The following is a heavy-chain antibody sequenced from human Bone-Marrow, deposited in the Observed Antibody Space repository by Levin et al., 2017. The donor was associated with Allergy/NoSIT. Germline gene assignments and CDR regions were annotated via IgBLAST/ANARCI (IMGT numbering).Heavy chain of an antibody. CDR3: AHRLLGYCSGSSCYGFDY. CDR1: GFSFTTTGVG. V-gene: IGHV2-5*01. J-gene: IGHJ4*02. D-gene: IGHD2-2*01. CDR2: IHWNDDK. Sequence: SGPTLVKPTQTLTLTCTFSGFSFTTTGVGVGWIRQPPGKALEWLGVIHWNDDKRYSPSLMSRLTITKDPSKNQVVLTMTNMDPVDTATYYCAHRLLGYCSGSSCYGFDYWGQGTLVTVSS.